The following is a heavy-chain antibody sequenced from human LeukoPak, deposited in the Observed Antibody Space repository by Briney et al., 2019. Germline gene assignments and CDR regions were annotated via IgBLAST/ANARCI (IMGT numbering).Heavy chain of an antibody. J-gene: IGHJ4*02. CDR1: GGSISSGSYY. D-gene: IGHD3-22*01. CDR2: IYTSGST. CDR3: ARGGRYYDSSGYPDY. Sequence: SETLSLTCTVSGGSISSGSYYWSWIRQPAGKGLEWIGRIYTSGSTNYNPSLKSRVTISVDTSKNQFSLKLSSVTAADTAVYHCARGGRYYDSSGYPDYWGQGTLVTVSS. V-gene: IGHV4-61*02.